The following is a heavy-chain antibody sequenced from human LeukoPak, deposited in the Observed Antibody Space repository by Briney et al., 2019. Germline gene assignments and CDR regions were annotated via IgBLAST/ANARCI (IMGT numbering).Heavy chain of an antibody. V-gene: IGHV1-69*05. J-gene: IGHJ4*02. CDR2: IIPIFGTA. CDR1: GGTFSSYA. CDR3: ARVGSGGWFFDY. Sequence: SVKVSCKASGGTFSSYAISWVRQAPGQGLEWMGGIIPIFGTANYAQKFQGRVTITTDESTSTAYMELSSLRSEDTAVYYCARVGSGGWFFDYWGQGTLVTVSS. D-gene: IGHD3-10*01.